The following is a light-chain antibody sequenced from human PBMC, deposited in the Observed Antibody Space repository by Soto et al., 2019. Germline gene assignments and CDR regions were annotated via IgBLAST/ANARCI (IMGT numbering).Light chain of an antibody. Sequence: QSALTQPASVSGSPGQSITISCTGTSSDVGGYNFVSWYQQHPGKAPKFIIYDVRNRPSGVSNRFSGSRSGNTASLTISGLQAEDEDDYYCSSYTRSSTVIFGGGTKLTVL. CDR1: SSDVGGYNF. J-gene: IGLJ2*01. CDR3: SSYTRSSTVI. V-gene: IGLV2-14*03. CDR2: DVR.